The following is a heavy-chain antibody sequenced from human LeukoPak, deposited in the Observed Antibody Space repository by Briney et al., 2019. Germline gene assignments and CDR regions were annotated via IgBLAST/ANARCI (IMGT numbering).Heavy chain of an antibody. J-gene: IGHJ5*02. V-gene: IGHV4-61*02. Sequence: PSQTLSLTCTVSGGSIGSGSYYWSWIRQPAGKGLEWIGRIYTSGSTNYNPSLKSRVTISVDTSKNQFSLKLSSVTAADTAVYYCARDRWGVATGNWFDPWGQGTLVTVSS. CDR3: ARDRWGVATGNWFDP. D-gene: IGHD5-12*01. CDR1: GGSIGSGSYY. CDR2: IYTSGST.